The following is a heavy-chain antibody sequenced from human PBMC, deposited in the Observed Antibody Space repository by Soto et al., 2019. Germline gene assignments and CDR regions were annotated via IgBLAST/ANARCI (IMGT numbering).Heavy chain of an antibody. CDR1: VFTFSSYA. V-gene: IGHV3-23*01. D-gene: IGHD5-12*01. Sequence: WGSLLLSCAAAVFTFSSYAMSWVRQAPGKGLDWVSAISGSGGSTYYADSVKGRFTISRDNSKNTLYLQMNSLRAEDTAVYYCAKDGPRYSGYGPLGYWGQGTMVTVSS. CDR3: AKDGPRYSGYGPLGY. CDR2: ISGSGGST. J-gene: IGHJ4*02.